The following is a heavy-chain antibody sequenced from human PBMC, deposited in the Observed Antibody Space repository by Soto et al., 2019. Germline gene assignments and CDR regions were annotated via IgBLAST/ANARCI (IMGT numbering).Heavy chain of an antibody. V-gene: IGHV3-21*06. CDR3: ARESEDLTSNFGY. Sequence: PGGSLRLSCAASGFTFTRYSMNWVRQAPGKGLEWVSSISSTTNYIYYGDSMKGRFTISRDNAKSSLYLEMNSLRAEDTAVYYCARESEDLTSNFGYWGQGTLVTVSS. J-gene: IGHJ4*02. CDR2: ISSTTNYI. CDR1: GFTFTRYS.